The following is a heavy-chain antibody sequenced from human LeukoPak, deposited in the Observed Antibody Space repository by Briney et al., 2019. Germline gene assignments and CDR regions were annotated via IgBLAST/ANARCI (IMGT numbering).Heavy chain of an antibody. CDR3: AKEKVRYYYDSSGYSY. V-gene: IGHV3-43*02. D-gene: IGHD3-22*01. CDR1: GFTFDDYA. CDR2: ISGDGGST. Sequence: PGGSLRVSCAASGFTFDDYAMHWVRQAPGKGLEWVSLISGDGGSTYYADSVKGRFTISRDNSKNSLYLQMNSLRTEDTALYYCAKEKVRYYYDSSGYSYWGQGTLVTVSS. J-gene: IGHJ4*02.